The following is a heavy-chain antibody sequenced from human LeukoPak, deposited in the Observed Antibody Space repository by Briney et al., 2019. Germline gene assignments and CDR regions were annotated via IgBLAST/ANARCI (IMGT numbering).Heavy chain of an antibody. CDR3: ASGGSFDY. CDR1: GASISSYY. J-gene: IGHJ4*02. Sequence: PSQTLSLTCTVSGASISSYYWSWIRQPPGKGLEWIGYIFYSGSTDYNPSLKSRVTISIDTSKNQFSLKLSSVTAADTAVYYCASGGSFDYWGQGTLVTVSS. CDR2: IFYSGST. V-gene: IGHV4-59*01.